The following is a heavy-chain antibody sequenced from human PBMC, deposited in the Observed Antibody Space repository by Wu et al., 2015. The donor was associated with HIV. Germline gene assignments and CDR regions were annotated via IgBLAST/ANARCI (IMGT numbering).Heavy chain of an antibody. V-gene: IGHV1-69*12. CDR1: GDSFSTAA. CDR3: ASPRRRAGALDD. CDR2: IIPIFGKA. J-gene: IGHJ3*01. Sequence: QVQLVQSGAEVKKPGSSVKISCKASGDSFSTAAISWVRQAPGQGLEWMGGIIPIFGKADYAQKFKGRVTISADESTTTAYMEVRSLRSDDTAVYYCASPRRRAGALDDWGQGTSGVGLF. D-gene: IGHD6-19*01.